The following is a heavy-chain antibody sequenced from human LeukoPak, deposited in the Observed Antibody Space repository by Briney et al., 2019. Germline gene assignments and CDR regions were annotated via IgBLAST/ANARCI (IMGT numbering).Heavy chain of an antibody. CDR3: ARGQPIITMVRGGGFDP. Sequence: SETLSLTCTVSGGSISSSSYYWGWIRQPPGKGLEWIGSIYYSGSTYYNPSLKSRVTISVDTSKNQFSLKLSSVTAADTAVYYCARGQPIITMVRGGGFDPWGQGTLVTVSS. J-gene: IGHJ5*02. D-gene: IGHD3-10*01. V-gene: IGHV4-39*07. CDR1: GGSISSSSYY. CDR2: IYYSGST.